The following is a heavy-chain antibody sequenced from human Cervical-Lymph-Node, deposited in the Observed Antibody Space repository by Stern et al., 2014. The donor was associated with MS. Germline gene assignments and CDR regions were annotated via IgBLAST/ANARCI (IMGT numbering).Heavy chain of an antibody. CDR2: INPNNGDT. CDR1: GYTFTAYY. J-gene: IGHJ4*02. D-gene: IGHD4-17*01. V-gene: IGHV1-2*04. CDR3: ARDLGTVTTPGDY. Sequence: VQLLESRAEVKKPGASVSVSCKASGYTFTAYYLHWVRQAPGHGLEWMGWINPNNGDTKYAQNFQGWVTMTRDTSISTAYMDLSSLTSDDTAIYYCARDLGTVTTPGDYWGQGTLVTVSS.